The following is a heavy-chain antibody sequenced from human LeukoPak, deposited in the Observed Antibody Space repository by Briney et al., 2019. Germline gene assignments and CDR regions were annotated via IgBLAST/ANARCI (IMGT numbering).Heavy chain of an antibody. D-gene: IGHD3-10*01. CDR3: ARGSEGTAHLDV. V-gene: IGHV1-2*02. Sequence: GASVKVSCKASGYTFTGYYIHWVRQAPGQGLEWMGWINSNSGGTNYAQNFQGRVTMTRDTAITTVYMELSTLRSDDTALYYCARGSEGTAHLDVWGQGAPVTVSS. CDR2: INSNSGGT. CDR1: GYTFTGYY. J-gene: IGHJ6*02.